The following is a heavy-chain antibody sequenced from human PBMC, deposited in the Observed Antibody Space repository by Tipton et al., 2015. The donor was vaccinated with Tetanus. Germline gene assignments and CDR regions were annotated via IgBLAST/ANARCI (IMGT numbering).Heavy chain of an antibody. D-gene: IGHD5-24*01. CDR3: ARYNSYFYAMDV. Sequence: TLSLTCTVSGGSIRGGTFYWGWIRQPPGKGLEWIGSIYESGDTYYIPSLKSRVAISVDTPKNQFSLNLTSVTAADTAVYYCARYNSYFYAMDVWGQGTTVTVSS. CDR1: GGSIRGGTFY. V-gene: IGHV4-39*07. CDR2: IYESGDT. J-gene: IGHJ6*02.